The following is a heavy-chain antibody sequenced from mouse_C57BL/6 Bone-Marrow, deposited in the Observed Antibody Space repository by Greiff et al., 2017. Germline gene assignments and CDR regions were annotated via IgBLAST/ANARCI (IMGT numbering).Heavy chain of an antibody. D-gene: IGHD6-5*01. CDR1: GFTFTDYY. CDR2: VYPYNGGT. CDR3: ARERRFLYYYAMDY. J-gene: IGHJ4*01. V-gene: IGHV1-36*01. Sequence: VQLKESGPVLVKPGPSVKISCKASGFTFTDYYMHWVKQSHGKSLEWIGLVYPYNGGTSYNQKFKGKDTLTVDTSSSTAYMELNSLTSEDSAVYYCARERRFLYYYAMDYWGQGTSVTVSS.